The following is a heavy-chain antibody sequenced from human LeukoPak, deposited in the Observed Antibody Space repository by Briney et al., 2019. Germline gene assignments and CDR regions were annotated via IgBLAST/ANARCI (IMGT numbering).Heavy chain of an antibody. CDR1: GFTFTSYT. Sequence: GGSLRLSCAASGFTFTSYTMNWVRQAPGKGLEWISYIRTSGGVVSYTDSVRGRFTISTDSAKNSLYLQMNSLRGDDTAVYYCAKDVGKWESLHFFDYWGQGTLVTVSS. D-gene: IGHD1-26*01. CDR3: AKDVGKWESLHFFDY. V-gene: IGHV3-48*01. J-gene: IGHJ4*02. CDR2: IRTSGGVV.